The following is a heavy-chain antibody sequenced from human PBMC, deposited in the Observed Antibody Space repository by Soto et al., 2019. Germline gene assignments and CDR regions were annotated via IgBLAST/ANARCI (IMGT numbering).Heavy chain of an antibody. D-gene: IGHD1-26*01. CDR2: ISASGGIT. CDR1: GFSFNTYA. J-gene: IGHJ4*02. V-gene: IGHV3-23*01. Sequence: EVQLLESGGGLMQPGGSLRLSCVASGFSFNTYAMSWVRQAPGEGLEWVSGISASGGITFYGDSVKGRFTISRDNSKNTLFLQMNSLRAEDTAIYYCAKDVGAYSGNFHFDSWGQGTLVTVSS. CDR3: AKDVGAYSGNFHFDS.